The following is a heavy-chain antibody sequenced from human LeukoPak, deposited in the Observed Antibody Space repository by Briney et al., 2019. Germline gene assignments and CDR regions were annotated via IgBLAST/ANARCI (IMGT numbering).Heavy chain of an antibody. J-gene: IGHJ4*02. Sequence: GGSLRLSCAASGFTFSNYNMNWVRQAPGKGLEWVSYISSSSSTIYYADSVKVRFTISRDNAKNSLYLQMNSLRAEDTAVYYCAKDIRAGSVDTAMEFDYWGQGTLVTVSS. CDR2: ISSSSSTI. CDR1: GFTFSNYN. V-gene: IGHV3-48*01. CDR3: AKDIRAGSVDTAMEFDY. D-gene: IGHD5-18*01.